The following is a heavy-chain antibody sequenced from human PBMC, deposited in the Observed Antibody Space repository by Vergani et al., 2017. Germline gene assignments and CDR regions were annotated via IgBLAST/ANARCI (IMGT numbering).Heavy chain of an antibody. CDR3: GGDRKFGYVWGSYRRRGFDY. CDR2: ISAYNGNT. D-gene: IGHD3-16*02. CDR1: GYTFTSYG. Sequence: QVQLVQSGAEVKKPGASVKVSCKASGYTFTSYGISWVRQAPGQGLEWMGWISAYNGNTNYAQKPQGRVTMTTDTSTNTAYMELRSLRSDDTAVYYWGGDRKFGYVWGSYRRRGFDYWGQGTLVTVFS. V-gene: IGHV1-18*01. J-gene: IGHJ4*01.